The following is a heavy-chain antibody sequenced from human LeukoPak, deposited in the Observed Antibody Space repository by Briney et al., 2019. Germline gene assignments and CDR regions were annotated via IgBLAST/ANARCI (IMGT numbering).Heavy chain of an antibody. D-gene: IGHD5-24*01. V-gene: IGHV3-7*01. J-gene: IGHJ4*02. CDR3: TRDRGWQTFDY. CDR1: GFTFSDYW. CDR2: INTDGSET. Sequence: PGGSLRLSCVVSGFTFSDYWMTWVRQSPAKGLERVANINTDGSETYYMDSVKGRFTIFRDNAQNSVFLQMHSLRAEDTGVYFCTRDRGWQTFDYWGQGTLLTVSS.